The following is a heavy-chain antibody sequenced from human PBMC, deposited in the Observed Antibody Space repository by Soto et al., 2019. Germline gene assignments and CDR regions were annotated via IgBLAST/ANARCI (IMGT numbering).Heavy chain of an antibody. J-gene: IGHJ4*02. CDR1: GFSFTTTGGG. D-gene: IGHD6-19*01. CDR3: AHIPAQGLRVAGNFES. V-gene: IGHV2-5*02. Sequence: QITLKESGPALVKPTQTLTLTCTFSGFSFTTTGGGVGWIRQPPGKALEWLALIYWDDDKRYSPSLKSRLTITTDTSKSQVVLTSTTMDPVDTATYYCAHIPAQGLRVAGNFESWCQRILVTVSS. CDR2: IYWDDDK.